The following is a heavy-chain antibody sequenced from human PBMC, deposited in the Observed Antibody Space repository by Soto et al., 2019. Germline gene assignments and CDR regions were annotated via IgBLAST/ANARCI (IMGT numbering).Heavy chain of an antibody. CDR2: MNPNSGNT. D-gene: IGHD2-15*01. CDR1: GYTFTSYD. V-gene: IGHV1-8*01. J-gene: IGHJ4*02. CDR3: ARSRGGAPYSEDDS. Sequence: QVKLVQSGAEVKKPGASVKVSCKASGYTFTSYDINWVRQATGQGLEWMGWMNPNSGNTGYAQKFQGRVTMTRNTSLSQAYMELSSLRSEDTAVYYCARSRGGAPYSEDDSLGQGTLVTVSS.